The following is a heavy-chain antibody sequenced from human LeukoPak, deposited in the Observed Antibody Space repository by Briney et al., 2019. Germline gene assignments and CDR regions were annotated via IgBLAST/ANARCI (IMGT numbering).Heavy chain of an antibody. D-gene: IGHD3-22*01. V-gene: IGHV1-18*01. Sequence: ASVKVSCKASGYTFTSYGISWVRQAPGQGLEWMGWISAYNGNTNYAQKLQGRVTMTTDTSTSTAYMELRSLRSDDTAVYYCARGALPPNSRGYSFDYWGQGTLVTVSS. J-gene: IGHJ4*02. CDR2: ISAYNGNT. CDR1: GYTFTSYG. CDR3: ARGALPPNSRGYSFDY.